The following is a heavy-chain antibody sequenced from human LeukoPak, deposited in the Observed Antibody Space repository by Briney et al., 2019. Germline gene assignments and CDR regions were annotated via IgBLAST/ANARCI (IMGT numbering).Heavy chain of an antibody. D-gene: IGHD1-1*01. J-gene: IGHJ6*03. Sequence: SETLPLTCTASGGSISSYYWSWIRQPPGKGLEWIGYIQYSGTTNYNPSLKSRVTISVDTSKNQYSLKLSSVTAADTAVYYCARVSWFPGTSYYYMDVWGKGTTVTVSS. CDR1: GGSISSYY. CDR3: ARVSWFPGTSYYYMDV. CDR2: IQYSGTT. V-gene: IGHV4-59*01.